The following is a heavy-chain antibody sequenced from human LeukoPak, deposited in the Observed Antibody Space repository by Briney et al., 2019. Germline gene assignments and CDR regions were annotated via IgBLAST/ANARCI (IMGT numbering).Heavy chain of an antibody. J-gene: IGHJ4*02. CDR2: IYYSGST. CDR1: GGSISSGGYY. CDR3: ARNNVAIASGGVDY. D-gene: IGHD2-2*02. V-gene: IGHV4-31*03. Sequence: SETLSLTCTVSGGSISSGGYYWSWIRQHPGKGLEWIGYIYYSGSTYYNSSLKSRVTISVYTSKNQFSLKLSSVTAADTAVYYCARNNVAIASGGVDYWGQGTLVTVSS.